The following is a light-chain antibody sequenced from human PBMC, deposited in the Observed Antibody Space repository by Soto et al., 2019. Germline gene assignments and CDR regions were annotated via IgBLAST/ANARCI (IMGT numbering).Light chain of an antibody. CDR2: DAS. Sequence: DIQRPQSPSSRSASVGDRVTITCQASQSINNYLNWYQQKPGRAPKLLIYDASNLEAGVPSRFRGSGSGTDFTFTISRLQPEDIATYYCQQYENLPTFGQGTRLEIK. CDR1: QSINNY. J-gene: IGKJ5*01. V-gene: IGKV1-33*01. CDR3: QQYENLPT.